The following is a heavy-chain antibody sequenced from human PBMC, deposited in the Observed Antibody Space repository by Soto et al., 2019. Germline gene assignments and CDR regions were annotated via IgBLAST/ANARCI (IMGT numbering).Heavy chain of an antibody. CDR3: AGDVIGHVNYETIGYYFDH. J-gene: IGHJ4*01. CDR2: IDPSGGVT. V-gene: IGHV1-46*01. Sequence: VASVKVSCKASGYTFTKFHIHWVRQAPGQGLEWMGMIDPSGGVTRDAQRFQGRITMTSDTSTSSVHMELRGLTSEDTAVYYCAGDVIGHVNYETIGYYFDHWG. CDR1: GYTFTKFH. D-gene: IGHD3-16*01.